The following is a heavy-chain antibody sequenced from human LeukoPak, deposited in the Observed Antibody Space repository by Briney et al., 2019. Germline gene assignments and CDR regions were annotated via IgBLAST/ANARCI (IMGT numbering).Heavy chain of an antibody. CDR3: AKLGVRWFGELLSPFDY. CDR1: GFTFSSCA. J-gene: IGHJ4*02. V-gene: IGHV3-23*01. Sequence: PGGSLRLSCAASGFTFSSCAMSWVRQAPGHGLEWVSAISGSGGSTYYADSVKGRFTISRDNSKNTLYLQMNSVRAEDTAVYYCAKLGVRWFGELLSPFDYWGQGTLVTVSS. D-gene: IGHD3-10*01. CDR2: ISGSGGST.